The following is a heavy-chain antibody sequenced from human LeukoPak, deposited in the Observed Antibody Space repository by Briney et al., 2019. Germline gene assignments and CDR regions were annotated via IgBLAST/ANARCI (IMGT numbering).Heavy chain of an antibody. Sequence: GGSLRLSCVASGFTLGDYNMNWVRQAPGKGLEWVSAISGSGGSTYYADSVKGRFTISRDNSKNTLYLQMNSLRAEDTAVYYCAKSGIAARPVGYYFDYWGQGTLVTVSS. D-gene: IGHD6-6*01. J-gene: IGHJ4*02. CDR2: ISGSGGST. V-gene: IGHV3-23*01. CDR1: GFTLGDYN. CDR3: AKSGIAARPVGYYFDY.